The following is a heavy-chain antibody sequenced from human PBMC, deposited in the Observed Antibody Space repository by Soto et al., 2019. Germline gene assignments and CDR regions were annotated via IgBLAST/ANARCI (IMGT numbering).Heavy chain of an antibody. V-gene: IGHV4-34*01. J-gene: IGHJ4*02. Sequence: QVHLPQWGAGLLKPSETLSLTCAVYGGSFTGYYWSWIRQPPGKGLEWLGEINHSGSTTYNPSLKSRITLSEDTSNNQLSMKLSSVTAADTAVYYCASTKSFGAIIGVATNHFDNLGQVTRVTVSS. CDR2: INHSGST. CDR1: GGSFTGYY. D-gene: IGHD3-3*01. CDR3: ASTKSFGAIIGVATNHFDN.